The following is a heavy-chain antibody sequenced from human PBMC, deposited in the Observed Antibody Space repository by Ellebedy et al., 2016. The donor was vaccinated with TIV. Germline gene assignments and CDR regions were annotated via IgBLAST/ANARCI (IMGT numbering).Heavy chain of an antibody. V-gene: IGHV3-13*01. CDR1: GFTFSSHD. Sequence: GESLKISCAAPGFTFSSHDMHWVRQGTEKGLEWVSAIGSAGDTSYSGSVKGRFTISRENGKNSVYRQMNSLRAEDTAVYYCARPSASLHYWGQGTLVTVSS. J-gene: IGHJ4*02. CDR3: ARPSASLHY. D-gene: IGHD2-2*01. CDR2: IGSAGDT.